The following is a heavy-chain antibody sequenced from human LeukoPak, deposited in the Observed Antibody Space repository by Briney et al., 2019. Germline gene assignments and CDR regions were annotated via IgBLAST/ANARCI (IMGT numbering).Heavy chain of an antibody. CDR1: GGSFSGYY. Sequence: SETLSLTCAVYGGSFSGYYWSWIRQPPGKGLEWIGEINLSGSTNYNPSLKSRVTISVDTSKNQFSLKLSSVTAADTAVYYCARGRGVLSYCSSTSCHAPYFDYWGQGTLVTVSS. D-gene: IGHD2-2*01. CDR3: ARGRGVLSYCSSTSCHAPYFDY. J-gene: IGHJ4*02. CDR2: INLSGST. V-gene: IGHV4-34*01.